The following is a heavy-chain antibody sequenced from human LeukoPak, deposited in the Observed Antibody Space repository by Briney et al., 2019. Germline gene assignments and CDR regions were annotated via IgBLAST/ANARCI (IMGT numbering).Heavy chain of an antibody. CDR1: GFTLSSYA. Sequence: GGSLRLSCAASGFTLSSYAMSWVRQAPGKGLEWVSAISGSGGSTYYADSVKGRFTISRDNSKNTLYLQMNSLRAEDTAVYYCAKVKRAFVVVPAASYYFDYWGQGTLVTVSS. CDR3: AKVKRAFVVVPAASYYFDY. D-gene: IGHD2-2*01. J-gene: IGHJ4*02. V-gene: IGHV3-23*01. CDR2: ISGSGGST.